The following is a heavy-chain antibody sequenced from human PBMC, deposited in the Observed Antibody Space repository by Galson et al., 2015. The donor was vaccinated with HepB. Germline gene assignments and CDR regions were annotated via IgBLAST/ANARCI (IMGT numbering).Heavy chain of an antibody. CDR3: ARRGDSSGWLVAPSHFDY. Sequence: SVKVSCKASGYTFTSYGISWVRQAPGQGLEWMGWISAYNGNTNYAQKLQGRVTMTTDTSTSTAYMELRSLRSDDTAVYYCARRGDSSGWLVAPSHFDYWGQGTLVTVSS. V-gene: IGHV1-18*04. CDR1: GYTFTSYG. J-gene: IGHJ4*02. CDR2: ISAYNGNT. D-gene: IGHD6-19*01.